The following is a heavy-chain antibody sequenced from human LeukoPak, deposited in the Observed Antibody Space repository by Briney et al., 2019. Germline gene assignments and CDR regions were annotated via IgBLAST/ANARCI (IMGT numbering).Heavy chain of an antibody. CDR2: INHRGST. V-gene: IGHV4-34*01. CDR1: GGSFSGYY. Sequence: KPSETLSLTCAVYGGSFSGYYWSWIRQPPGKGLEWIGEINHRGSTNYNPSLKSRVTISVDTSKNQFSLKLSSVTAADTAVYYCAREWGYCSSTSCYKGFDPWGQGTLVTVSS. D-gene: IGHD2-2*02. CDR3: AREWGYCSSTSCYKGFDP. J-gene: IGHJ5*02.